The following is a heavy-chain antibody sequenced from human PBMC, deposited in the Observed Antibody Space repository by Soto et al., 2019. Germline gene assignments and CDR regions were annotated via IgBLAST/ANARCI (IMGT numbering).Heavy chain of an antibody. CDR2: IYPGDSDT. CDR1: GYSFTSYW. CDR3: ARHQYSSSFNSAYYYGMDV. V-gene: IGHV5-51*01. J-gene: IGHJ6*02. Sequence: GETLKISCXGSGYSFTSYWIGWVRQMPGKGLEWMGIIYPGDSDTRYSPSFQGQVTISADKSISTAYLQWSSLEASDTAMYYCARHQYSSSFNSAYYYGMDVWGQGTTVTVS. D-gene: IGHD6-13*01.